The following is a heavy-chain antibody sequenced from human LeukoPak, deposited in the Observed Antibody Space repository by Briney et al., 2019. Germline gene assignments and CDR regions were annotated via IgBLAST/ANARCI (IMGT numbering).Heavy chain of an antibody. D-gene: IGHD5-18*01. CDR2: MQSTGNI. CDR1: GYSISTYH. Sequence: AETLTLTCSASGYSISTYHLNWIRKPPGQGLEWIAYMQSTGNIKCSPSLESRATMSVDSSKNQVVLNLSSVTAPDRAVYYCARDKRHSYGRYFAHWAQGMRVTVPS. CDR3: ARDKRHSYGRYFAH. V-gene: IGHV4-59*01. J-gene: IGHJ4*02.